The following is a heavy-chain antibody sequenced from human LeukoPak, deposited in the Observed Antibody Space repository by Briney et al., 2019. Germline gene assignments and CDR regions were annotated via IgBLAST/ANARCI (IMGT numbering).Heavy chain of an antibody. CDR3: VKDNGLSTFDY. CDR1: GFTFSSYA. D-gene: IGHD2-2*01. J-gene: IGHJ4*02. CDR2: ISSNGGNT. V-gene: IGHV3-64D*09. Sequence: GGSLRLSCSASGFTFSSYAIHWVRQAPGKGLEYVSAISSNGGNTYYADSVKGRFTISRDNSKNTLYLQMGSLRAEDTAVYYCVKDNGLSTFDYWGQGNLVTVSS.